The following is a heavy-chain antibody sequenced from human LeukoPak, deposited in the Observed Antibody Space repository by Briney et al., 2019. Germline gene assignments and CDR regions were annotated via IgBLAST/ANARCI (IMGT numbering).Heavy chain of an antibody. Sequence: GGSLRLSCAAAGFTFSTYSMNWVRPAPGKGLEWVSFIDTSGSYIYYGDSMKGRFTISRDNAKNSLYLQMSGLRAEDTAVYYCARGRSITLLRGVAMSDGFDIWGQGAMVTVSS. CDR1: GFTFSTYS. CDR3: ARGRSITLLRGVAMSDGFDI. CDR2: IDTSGSYI. J-gene: IGHJ3*02. V-gene: IGHV3-21*01. D-gene: IGHD3-10*01.